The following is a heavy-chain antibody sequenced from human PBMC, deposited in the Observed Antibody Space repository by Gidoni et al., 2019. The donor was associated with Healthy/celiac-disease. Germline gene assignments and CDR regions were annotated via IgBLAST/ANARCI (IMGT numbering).Heavy chain of an antibody. Sequence: QVQLQESGPGLVKPSQTLSLTCTVSGGSISSGSYYWRWIRQPAGKGLEWIGRIYTSGSTNYNPSLKSRVTMSVDTSKNQFSLKLSSVTAADTAVYYCARVLVRGVIINYFDYWGQGTLVTVSS. CDR2: IYTSGST. V-gene: IGHV4-61*02. CDR3: ARVLVRGVIINYFDY. D-gene: IGHD3-10*01. CDR1: GGSISSGSYY. J-gene: IGHJ4*02.